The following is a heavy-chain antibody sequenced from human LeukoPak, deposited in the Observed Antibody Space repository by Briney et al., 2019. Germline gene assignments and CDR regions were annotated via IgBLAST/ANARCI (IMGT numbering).Heavy chain of an antibody. V-gene: IGHV1-18*01. J-gene: IGHJ6*03. CDR1: GYTFTSYG. Sequence: GASVKVSCKASGYTFTSYGISWVRQAPGQGLEWMGWISAYNGNTNYAQKLQGRVTMTTDTSTSTAYMELRSLRSDDTAVYYCARDRHDITIFGTLYYYYYMDVWGKGTRSPSP. CDR2: ISAYNGNT. D-gene: IGHD3-3*01. CDR3: ARDRHDITIFGTLYYYYYMDV.